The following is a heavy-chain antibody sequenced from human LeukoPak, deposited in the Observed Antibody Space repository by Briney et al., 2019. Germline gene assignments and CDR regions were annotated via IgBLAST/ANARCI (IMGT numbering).Heavy chain of an antibody. CDR3: ARDPGDYDSYYYGMDV. CDR1: GFTVSSNY. V-gene: IGHV3-53*01. J-gene: IGHJ6*02. CDR2: IYSGGST. D-gene: IGHD3-22*01. Sequence: GGSLRLSCAASGFTVSSNYMSWVRQAPGKGLEWVSVIYSGGSTYYADSVKGRFTISRDNSKNTLYLQMNSLRAEDTAVYYCARDPGDYDSYYYGMDVWGQGTTVTVSS.